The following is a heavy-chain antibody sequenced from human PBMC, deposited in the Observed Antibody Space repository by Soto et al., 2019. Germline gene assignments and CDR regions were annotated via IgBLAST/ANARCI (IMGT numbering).Heavy chain of an antibody. D-gene: IGHD5-12*01. CDR2: IKSKTDGGTT. CDR3: TTSGYSGYDFLSANYYYGMDV. Sequence: PGGSLRLSCAASGFSFSNAWMNWVRQAPGKGLEWVGRIKSKTDGGTTDYAAPVKGRFTISRDDSKNTLYLQMNSLKTEDTAVYYCTTSGYSGYDFLSANYYYGMDVWGQGTTVTVSS. V-gene: IGHV3-15*07. J-gene: IGHJ6*02. CDR1: GFSFSNAW.